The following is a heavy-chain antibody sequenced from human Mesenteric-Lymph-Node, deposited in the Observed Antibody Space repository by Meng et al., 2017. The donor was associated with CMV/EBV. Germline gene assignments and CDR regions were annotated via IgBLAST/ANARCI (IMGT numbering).Heavy chain of an antibody. V-gene: IGHV3-21*01. CDR2: ISISSSYM. Sequence: GESLKISCAASGFTFSSCAMHWVRQAPGKGLEWVSSISISSSYMYYADSVKGRFTISRDNAKKSLYLQMNSLRAEDTAVYYCARDEGGGYKYPDYWGQGTRVTVSS. D-gene: IGHD5-24*01. CDR3: ARDEGGGYKYPDY. J-gene: IGHJ4*02. CDR1: GFTFSSCA.